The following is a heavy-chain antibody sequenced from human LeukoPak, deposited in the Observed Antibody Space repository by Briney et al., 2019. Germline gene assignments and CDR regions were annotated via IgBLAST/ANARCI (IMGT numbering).Heavy chain of an antibody. CDR3: ARERGRGVISPYFDQ. CDR1: GFIVSSNF. Sequence: GGSLRLSCAASGFIVSSNFMSWVRQVPGRGLEWVSVIYSGGDTRYADSVKGRFTISRDNSKNTLYLQMNSLRAEDTALYYCARERGRGVISPYFDQWGQGTLVTVSS. CDR2: IYSGGDT. V-gene: IGHV3-66*01. D-gene: IGHD3-16*02. J-gene: IGHJ4*02.